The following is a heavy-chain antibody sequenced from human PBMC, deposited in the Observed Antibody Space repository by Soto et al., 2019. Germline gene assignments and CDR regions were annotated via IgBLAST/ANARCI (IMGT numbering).Heavy chain of an antibody. CDR1: GGTFSSYA. V-gene: IGHV1-69*13. Sequence: SVKVSCKASGGTFSSYAISWVRQAPGQGLEWMGGIIPIFGTANYAQKFQGRVTITADESTSTAYMELSSLRSEDTAVYYCARDNGGIAARPEYNWFDPWGKETLVTVSS. J-gene: IGHJ5*02. CDR2: IIPIFGTA. CDR3: ARDNGGIAARPEYNWFDP. D-gene: IGHD6-6*01.